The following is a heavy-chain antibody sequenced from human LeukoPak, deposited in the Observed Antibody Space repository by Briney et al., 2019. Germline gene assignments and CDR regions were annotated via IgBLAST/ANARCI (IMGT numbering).Heavy chain of an antibody. D-gene: IGHD4-23*01. V-gene: IGHV1-2*02. CDR2: ISPNSGVT. Sequence: GASVKVSCKASGYTFTAYFIHWVRQALGQGLEWMGWISPNSGVTNYAQKFQGRVTMTGDTSISTAYMELSRLRSDDTAVYYCARNYGSNSKYFDYWGQGTLVTVSS. CDR3: ARNYGSNSKYFDY. CDR1: GYTFTAYF. J-gene: IGHJ4*02.